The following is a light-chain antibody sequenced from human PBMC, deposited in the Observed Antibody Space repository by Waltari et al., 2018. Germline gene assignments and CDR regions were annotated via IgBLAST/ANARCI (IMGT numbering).Light chain of an antibody. CDR3: QQHGTLPAT. Sequence: EIVLPQSPATASLSPGERVTFPCRASQSVGSSSLAGYQQTPGQAPRLVIYRASRRATGIPDRFSGSGSGTDFSLTISRLEPEDFAVYYCQQHGTLPATFGQGTKVEIK. CDR2: RAS. J-gene: IGKJ1*01. V-gene: IGKV3-20*01. CDR1: QSVGSSS.